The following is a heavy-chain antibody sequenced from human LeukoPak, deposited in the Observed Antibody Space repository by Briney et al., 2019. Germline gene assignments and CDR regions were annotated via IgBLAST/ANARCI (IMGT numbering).Heavy chain of an antibody. CDR1: GFTFSSYW. CDR3: ARGVSGINSAFDY. J-gene: IGHJ4*02. D-gene: IGHD1-26*01. Sequence: QAGGSLRLSCAASGFTFSSYWMYWVRQAPGKGLVWVSRINTDGSSTSYADSVKGRFTISRDNAKNTLYLQMNSLRAEDTAVYYCARGVSGINSAFDYWGQGTLVTVSS. CDR2: INTDGSST. V-gene: IGHV3-74*01.